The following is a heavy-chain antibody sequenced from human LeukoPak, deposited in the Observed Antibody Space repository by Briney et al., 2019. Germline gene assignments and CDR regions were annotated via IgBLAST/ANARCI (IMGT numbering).Heavy chain of an antibody. J-gene: IGHJ4*02. CDR2: ISGNAGST. CDR1: GFIFSNYA. Sequence: GGSLRLSCVASGFIFSNYAMTWVRQAPGKGLEWVSSISGNAGSTYYIDSVKGRFTISRDNSKSTLFLQMNSLRAEDTGMYYCAKYGAPGWSGYCDYWGQGTLVTVSS. D-gene: IGHD4/OR15-4a*01. CDR3: AKYGAPGWSGYCDY. V-gene: IGHV3-23*01.